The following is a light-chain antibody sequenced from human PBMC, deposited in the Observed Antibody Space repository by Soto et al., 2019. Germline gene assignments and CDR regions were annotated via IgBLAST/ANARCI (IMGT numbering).Light chain of an antibody. CDR3: SSYAGSSNV. V-gene: IGLV2-8*01. CDR2: EVN. CDR1: SSDVGGYNY. Sequence: QSVLTQPPSASGSPGQSVAISCTGTSSDVGGYNYVSWYQQHPGKAPKLMIYEVNKRPSGVPDRLSGSKSGNTASLTVSGLQAEDEADYYRSSYAGSSNVFGTGTKVTVL. J-gene: IGLJ1*01.